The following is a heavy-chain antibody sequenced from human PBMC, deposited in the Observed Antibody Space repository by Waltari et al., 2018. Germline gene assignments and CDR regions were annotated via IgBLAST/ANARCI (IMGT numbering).Heavy chain of an antibody. J-gene: IGHJ4*02. V-gene: IGHV3-23*01. CDR3: ARASRYDSGWTAYYDY. CDR2: ITTVGSA. D-gene: IGHD6-19*01. Sequence: EVQLLESGGGLVQPGGSLRLSCSASGFTLSSYAMSWVRQAPGKGLEWVSAITTVGSAFYADSVKARFTISRDNSKNTLYLEMNSLRAEDTAVYYCARASRYDSGWTAYYDYWGQGTLVTVSS. CDR1: GFTLSSYA.